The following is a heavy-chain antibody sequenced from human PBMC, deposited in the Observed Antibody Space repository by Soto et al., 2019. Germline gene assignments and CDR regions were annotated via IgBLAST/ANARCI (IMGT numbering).Heavy chain of an antibody. D-gene: IGHD6-19*01. CDR3: ARDGLSSGWYRGNWFDP. CDR2: ISAYNGNT. J-gene: IGHJ5*02. Sequence: GASVKVSCKASGYTFNSYGISWVRQAPGQRLEWMGWISAYNGNTNYAQKLQGRVTMTTDTSTSTAYMELRSLRSDDTAVYYCARDGLSSGWYRGNWFDPWGQGTLVTVSS. V-gene: IGHV1-18*01. CDR1: GYTFNSYG.